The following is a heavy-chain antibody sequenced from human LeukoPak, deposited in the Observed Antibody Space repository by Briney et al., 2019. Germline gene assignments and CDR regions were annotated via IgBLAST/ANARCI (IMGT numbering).Heavy chain of an antibody. V-gene: IGHV1-69*13. CDR1: GGTFSSYA. J-gene: IGHJ4*02. D-gene: IGHD3-22*01. CDR2: IIPIFGTA. Sequence: ASVKVSCKASGGTFSSYAISWVRQASGQGLEWMGGIIPIFGTANYAQKFQGRVTITADESTSTAYMELSSLRSEDTAVYYCARWSDSSGYTDYWGQGTLVTVSS. CDR3: ARWSDSSGYTDY.